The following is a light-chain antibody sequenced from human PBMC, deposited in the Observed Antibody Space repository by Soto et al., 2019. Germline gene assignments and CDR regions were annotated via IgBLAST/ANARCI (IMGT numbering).Light chain of an antibody. CDR3: QQRSNWPPT. CDR2: DAS. J-gene: IGKJ1*01. CDR1: QSVSSY. Sequence: EIVLTQSPATLSLSPGERATLSCRASQSVSSYLAWYQQNPGQAPRLLIYDASNRATGIPARFSGSGSVTDFTLTISSLEPEDCAVYYCQQRSNWPPTFGQGTKVEIK. V-gene: IGKV3-11*01.